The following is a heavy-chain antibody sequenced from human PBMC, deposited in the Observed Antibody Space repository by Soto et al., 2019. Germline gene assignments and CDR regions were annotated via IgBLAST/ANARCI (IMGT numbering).Heavy chain of an antibody. J-gene: IGHJ4*02. D-gene: IGHD5-12*01. CDR3: ARLAYSHYST. CDR2: IYYSGTT. CDR1: GGSIKVVGYY. Sequence: SETLSLTCTVSGGSIKVVGYYWGWIRQPPGKGLEWVATIYYSGTTYYNPSLKSRLTISLDTSRNQFSLDLTSVTAADTAVYYCARLAYSHYSTWGQGTLVTVSS. V-gene: IGHV4-39*01.